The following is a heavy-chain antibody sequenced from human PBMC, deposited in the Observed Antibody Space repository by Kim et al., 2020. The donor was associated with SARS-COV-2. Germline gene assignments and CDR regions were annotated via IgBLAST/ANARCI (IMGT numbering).Heavy chain of an antibody. V-gene: IGHV3-21*01. J-gene: IGHJ6*02. CDR1: GFTFSSYN. CDR3: ARDRREIQLWLTVYGMDV. Sequence: GGSLRLSCAASGFTFSSYNMNWVRQAPGKGLECVSSISSSSSYIYYADSVKGRFTISRDNAKNSLYLQMNSLRAEDMAVYYCARDRREIQLWLTVYGMDVWGQGTTVTVSS. D-gene: IGHD5-18*01. CDR2: ISSSSSYI.